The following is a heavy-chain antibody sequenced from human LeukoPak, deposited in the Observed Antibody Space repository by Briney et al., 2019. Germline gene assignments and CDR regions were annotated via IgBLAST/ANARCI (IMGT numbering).Heavy chain of an antibody. CDR2: IDWDDDK. CDR3: ARQRMTTVTTLPFDS. CDR1: GFSLSTSGMC. D-gene: IGHD4-17*01. Sequence: SGPALVKPTQTLRLTCTVSGFSLSTSGMCVSWIRQPPGKALEWLARIDWDDDKYYSTSLKTRLTISKDTSKNQVVLTMTNMDPVDTATYYCARQRMTTVTTLPFDSWGQGILVTVSS. V-gene: IGHV2-70*11. J-gene: IGHJ4*02.